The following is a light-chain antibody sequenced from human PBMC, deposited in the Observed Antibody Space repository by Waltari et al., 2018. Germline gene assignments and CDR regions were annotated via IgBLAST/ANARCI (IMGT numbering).Light chain of an antibody. CDR3: QQYDGSVVT. Sequence: EIVLTQSPGTLSVSPGERVTVSCRASQTITGSWLTWYHQKPGQAPRLLIYGASNRAPGIPVRFSGSGSGTDFTLTSNRLEPEDSSVYYCQQYDGSVVTFGGGTKVEIK. V-gene: IGKV3-20*01. J-gene: IGKJ4*01. CDR2: GAS. CDR1: QTITGSW.